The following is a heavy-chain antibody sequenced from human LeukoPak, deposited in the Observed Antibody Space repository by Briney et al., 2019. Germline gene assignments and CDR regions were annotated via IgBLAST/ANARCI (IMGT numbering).Heavy chain of an antibody. Sequence: SETLSLTWTVSGGSISSYYWSWIRQPPGKGREWIEYIYYSGSTNYNPSLKSRVTMSVDTSKTQFSLKLTSVTAADTAVYYCAGSRDGYSDYWGQGTLVTVSS. CDR3: AGSRDGYSDY. V-gene: IGHV4-59*01. D-gene: IGHD5-24*01. J-gene: IGHJ4*02. CDR1: GGSISSYY. CDR2: IYYSGST.